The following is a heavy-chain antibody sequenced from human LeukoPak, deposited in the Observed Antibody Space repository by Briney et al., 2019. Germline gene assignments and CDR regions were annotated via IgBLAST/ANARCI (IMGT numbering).Heavy chain of an antibody. D-gene: IGHD5-24*01. CDR1: GVSFSGYY. V-gene: IGHV4-34*01. J-gene: IGHJ4*02. Sequence: PSETLSLTCAVCGVSFSGYYWSWIRQPPGKGLEWIGEINHSGSTNYNPSLKSRVTISVDTSKNQFSLKLSSVTAADTAVYYCARGEMATIVYWGQGTLVTVSS. CDR2: INHSGST. CDR3: ARGEMATIVY.